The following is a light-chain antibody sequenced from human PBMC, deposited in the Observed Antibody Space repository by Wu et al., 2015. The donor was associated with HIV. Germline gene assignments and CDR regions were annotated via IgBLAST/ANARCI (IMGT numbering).Light chain of an antibody. CDR1: QSVGSW. CDR2: KAS. CDR3: QQYYTYPYT. J-gene: IGKJ2*01. V-gene: IGKV1-5*03. Sequence: DIQMTQSPSTLSASVGDRVNITCRAGQSVGSWLAWYQQTPGKAPKHLLYKASSLESGVPSRFSGRGSGTEFTLTVSSLQPDDFGTYYCQQYYTYPYTFARGPSWRSN.